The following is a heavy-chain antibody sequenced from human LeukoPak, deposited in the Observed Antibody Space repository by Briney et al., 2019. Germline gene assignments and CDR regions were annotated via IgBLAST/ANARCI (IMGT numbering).Heavy chain of an antibody. V-gene: IGHV3-7*01. D-gene: IGHD6-13*01. CDR3: VREASGGTKGVSGTFDI. CDR1: GFGFSDSY. CDR2: IKRDGSEK. J-gene: IGHJ3*02. Sequence: GGSLRLSCVVSGFGFSDSYMTWIRQTPGKGLEWVASIKRDGSEKYYVDSVKGRFTISRDNAKNSLYLQMNSLRAEDTAVYHCVREASGGTKGVSGTFDIWGQGTLVTVSS.